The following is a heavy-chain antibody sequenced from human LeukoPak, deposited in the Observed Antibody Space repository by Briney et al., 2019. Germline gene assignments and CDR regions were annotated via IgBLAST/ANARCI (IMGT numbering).Heavy chain of an antibody. Sequence: GESLKISCKGSGYSFTSYWIGWVRQMPGKGLEWMGIIYPGDSDTRYSPSFQGQVTISADKSISTAYLQWSSLKASDTAMYYCASHGGSSSFGDRYDAFDIWGQGTMATVSS. CDR1: GYSFTSYW. D-gene: IGHD6-6*01. CDR3: ASHGGSSSFGDRYDAFDI. J-gene: IGHJ3*02. CDR2: IYPGDSDT. V-gene: IGHV5-51*01.